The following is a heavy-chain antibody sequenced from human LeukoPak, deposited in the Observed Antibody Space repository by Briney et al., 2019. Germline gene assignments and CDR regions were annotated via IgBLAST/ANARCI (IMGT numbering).Heavy chain of an antibody. J-gene: IGHJ6*04. Sequence: GGSLRLSCAASGFTFSRYSMNWVRQAPGKGLEWVSSISISSNYIYYADSVKGRFTISRDNAKNTLYLQMNSLRAEDTAVYYCAELGITMIGGVWGKGTTVTISS. CDR3: AELGITMIGGV. D-gene: IGHD3-10*02. CDR2: ISISSNYI. CDR1: GFTFSRYS. V-gene: IGHV3-21*01.